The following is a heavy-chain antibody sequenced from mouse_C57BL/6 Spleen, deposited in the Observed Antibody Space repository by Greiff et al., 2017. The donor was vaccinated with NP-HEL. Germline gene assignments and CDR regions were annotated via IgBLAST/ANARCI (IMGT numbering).Heavy chain of an antibody. Sequence: EVMLVESGGGLVQPKGSLKLSCAASGFSFNTYAMNWVRQAPGKGLEWVARIRSKSNNYATYYADSVKDRFTISRDDSESMLYLQMNNLKTEDTAMYYCVRQGLSSNYFDYWGQGTTLTVSS. D-gene: IGHD6-5*01. J-gene: IGHJ2*01. CDR2: IRSKSNNYAT. V-gene: IGHV10-1*01. CDR1: GFSFNTYA. CDR3: VRQGLSSNYFDY.